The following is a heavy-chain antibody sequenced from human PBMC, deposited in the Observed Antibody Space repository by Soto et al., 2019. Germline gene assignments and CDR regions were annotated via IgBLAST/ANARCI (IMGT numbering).Heavy chain of an antibody. CDR2: IYYSGSP. CDR3: ARLVAATGFDY. CDR1: GGSISSSSYY. D-gene: IGHD2-15*01. J-gene: IGHJ4*02. Sequence: SETLSLTCTVSGGSISSSSYYWGCIRQPPGKGREWIGSIYYSGSPYYNPSLKSRVTISVDTSKNQFSLKLGSVTAADTAVYYCARLVAATGFDYWGQGTLVTVSS. V-gene: IGHV4-39*01.